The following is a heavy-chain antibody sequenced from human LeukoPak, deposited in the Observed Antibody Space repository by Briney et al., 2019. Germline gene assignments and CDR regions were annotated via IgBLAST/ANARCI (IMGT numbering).Heavy chain of an antibody. CDR1: GFTFSSYD. J-gene: IGHJ6*02. CDR2: IGTAGDT. Sequence: PGGSLRLSCAASGFTFSSYDMHWVRQATGKGLEWVSAIGTAGDTYYPGSVKGRFTISRENAKNSLYLQMNSLRAGDTAVYYCARERSAAAGTKYYYYGMDVWGQGPRSPSP. CDR3: ARERSAAAGTKYYYYGMDV. V-gene: IGHV3-13*01. D-gene: IGHD6-13*01.